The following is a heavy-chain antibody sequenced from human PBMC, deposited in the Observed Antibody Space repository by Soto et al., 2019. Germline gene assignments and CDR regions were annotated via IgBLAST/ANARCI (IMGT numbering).Heavy chain of an antibody. J-gene: IGHJ6*02. CDR3: AREWRWGMDV. CDR2: IYYSGST. D-gene: IGHD2-15*01. Sequence: KPSETRSLACTVSGGSISSYYWSWIRQPPGKGLEWIGYIYYSGSTNYNPSLKSRVTISVDTSKNQFSLKLSSVTAADTAVYYCAREWRWGMDVWGQGTTVTVSS. V-gene: IGHV4-59*01. CDR1: GGSISSYY.